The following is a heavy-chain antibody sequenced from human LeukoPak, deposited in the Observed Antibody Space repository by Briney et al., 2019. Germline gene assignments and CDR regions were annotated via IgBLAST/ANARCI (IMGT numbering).Heavy chain of an antibody. Sequence: PGGSLRLSCATSGFTFSDYYMGWIRQAPGKGLGWVSYISSSGSPIYYADSVKGRFTISRDNAKNSLYLQMNSLRAEDTAVYYCARDLSGVAGTLRTSTNYWGQGTLVTVSS. J-gene: IGHJ4*02. CDR1: GFTFSDYY. CDR2: ISSSGSPI. V-gene: IGHV3-11*04. D-gene: IGHD6-19*01. CDR3: ARDLSGVAGTLRTSTNY.